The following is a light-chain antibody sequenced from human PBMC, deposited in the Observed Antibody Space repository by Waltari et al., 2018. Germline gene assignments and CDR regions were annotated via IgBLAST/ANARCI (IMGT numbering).Light chain of an antibody. CDR2: KAN. J-gene: IGLJ3*02. CDR3: ALYMGSGIWV. CDR1: SSSLSTTSY. V-gene: IGLV8-61*01. Sequence: QTVVPQEPSLSVSTGGTVTLTYALSSSSLSTTSYATWYQQTPGQAPRTLVYKANARSSGVPDRVSGSILGNTAALTITGAQADDESDYYCALYMGSGIWVFGGGTRLTVL.